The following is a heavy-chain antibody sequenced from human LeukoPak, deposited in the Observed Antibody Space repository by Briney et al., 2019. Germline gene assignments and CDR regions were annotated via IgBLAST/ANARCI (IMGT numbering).Heavy chain of an antibody. Sequence: GGSPRLSCAASGFTLSSYGMHWVRQAPGKGLEWVAVIWYDGSNKYYADSVKGRFTISRDNSKNTLYLQMNSLRAEDTAVYYCAKPSEYYYDSSGYYLDYWGQGTLVTVSS. D-gene: IGHD3-22*01. CDR2: IWYDGSNK. CDR1: GFTLSSYG. CDR3: AKPSEYYYDSSGYYLDY. J-gene: IGHJ4*02. V-gene: IGHV3-33*06.